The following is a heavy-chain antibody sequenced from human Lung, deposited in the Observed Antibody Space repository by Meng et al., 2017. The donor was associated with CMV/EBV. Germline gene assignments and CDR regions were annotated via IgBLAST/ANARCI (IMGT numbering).Heavy chain of an antibody. J-gene: IGHJ4*01. V-gene: IGHV3-7*01. CDR1: GFSFSIYW. Sequence: GGSXRLXXAASGFSFSIYWMSWVRQAPGKGLEWVANIKQDGSEKYYVDSVEGRFTISRDNAKNSLYLQINSLRAEDAAIYYCARDLGDGSNYYYFDFWGHGXLLTVSS. D-gene: IGHD5-24*01. CDR3: ARDLGDGSNYYYFDF. CDR2: IKQDGSEK.